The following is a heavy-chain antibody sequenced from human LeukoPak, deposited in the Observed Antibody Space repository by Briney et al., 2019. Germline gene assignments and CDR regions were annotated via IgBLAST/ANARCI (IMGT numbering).Heavy chain of an antibody. Sequence: SEKVSCKASGGTFTNYAINWVRQAPGQGLEWMGRIIPIVGIANYAQKFQGRVTITADKSTTTAHMELSSLRSEDTAVYYCARGGIDCSGGSCFYYFDHWGQGTLVTVSS. V-gene: IGHV1-69*04. CDR2: IIPIVGIA. CDR3: ARGGIDCSGGSCFYYFDH. J-gene: IGHJ4*02. D-gene: IGHD2-15*01. CDR1: GGTFTNYA.